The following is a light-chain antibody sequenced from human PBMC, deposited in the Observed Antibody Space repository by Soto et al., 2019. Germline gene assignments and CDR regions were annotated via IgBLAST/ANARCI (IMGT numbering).Light chain of an antibody. J-gene: IGKJ1*01. CDR3: LQYHSDWT. V-gene: IGKV1-5*03. CDR2: KAS. CDR1: QNIQRW. Sequence: DTQMTQSPSTVSASVGDRITITCRASQNIQRWLAWYQQKPGKAPKLLIYKASSLERGVPSRFSAGGSRVELTLNISSVQPEDFATYHCLQYHSDWTFGQGTKLDIK.